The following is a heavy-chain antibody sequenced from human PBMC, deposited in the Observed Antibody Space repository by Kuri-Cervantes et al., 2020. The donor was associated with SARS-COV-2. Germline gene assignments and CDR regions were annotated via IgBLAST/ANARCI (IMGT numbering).Heavy chain of an antibody. V-gene: IGHV1-2*02. CDR1: GYNFTNYG. CDR2: INPNSGGT. CDR3: ARVDCSSTSCSGDLGMFDY. Sequence: ASVKVSCKASGYNFTNYGISWVRQAPGQGLEWMGWINPNSGGTNYAQKFQGRVTMTRDTSISTAYMELRSLRSDDTAVYYCARVDCSSTSCSGDLGMFDYWGQGTLVTVSS. J-gene: IGHJ4*02. D-gene: IGHD2-2*01.